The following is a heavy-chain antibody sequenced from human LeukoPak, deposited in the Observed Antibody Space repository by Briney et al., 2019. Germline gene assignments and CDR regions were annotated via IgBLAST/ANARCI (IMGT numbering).Heavy chain of an antibody. CDR3: ARVSSSWYYFDY. V-gene: IGHV4-38-2*01. CDR2: IYHSGST. Sequence: PSETLSLTCAVSGYSISSGYYWGWIRQPPGKGLEWIGSIYHSGSTYYNPSLKSRVTISVDTSKNQFSLKLSSVTAADTAVYYCARVSSSWYYFDYWGQGTLVTVSS. J-gene: IGHJ4*02. D-gene: IGHD6-13*01. CDR1: GYSISSGYY.